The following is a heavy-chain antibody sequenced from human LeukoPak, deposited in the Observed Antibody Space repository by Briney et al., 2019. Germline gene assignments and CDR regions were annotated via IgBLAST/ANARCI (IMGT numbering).Heavy chain of an antibody. D-gene: IGHD5-12*01. CDR3: AREERGLAIDY. V-gene: IGHV3-64*01. CDR2: ISSSGDNT. Sequence: AGGSLRLSCAASGFIFSNYAMHWVRQAPGKGLEYVSAISSSGDNTYYANSVKGRFTISRDNSKNTLFLQMGSLRAEDMAVYYCAREERGLAIDYWGQGTLVTVSS. CDR1: GFIFSNYA. J-gene: IGHJ4*02.